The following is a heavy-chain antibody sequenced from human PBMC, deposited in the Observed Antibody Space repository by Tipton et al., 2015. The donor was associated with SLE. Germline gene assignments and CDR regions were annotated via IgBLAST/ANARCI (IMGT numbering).Heavy chain of an antibody. V-gene: IGHV5-51*03. CDR1: GYSFTSYW. CDR3: ARPILGVAAATGAFDI. D-gene: IGHD3-3*01. J-gene: IGHJ3*02. CDR2: IYPGDSDT. Sequence: QLVQSGAEVKKPGESLKISCKGSGYSFTSYWIGWVRQMPGKGLEWMGIIYPGDSDTRYSPSFQGQVTIAADKSISTAYLQWSSLEASDTAMYYCARPILGVAAATGAFDIWGQGTMVTVSS.